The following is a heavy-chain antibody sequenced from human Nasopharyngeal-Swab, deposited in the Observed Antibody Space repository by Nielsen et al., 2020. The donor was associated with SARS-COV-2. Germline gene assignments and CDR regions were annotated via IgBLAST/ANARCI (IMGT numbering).Heavy chain of an antibody. CDR3: ATSIVVVPAAISPDAFDI. V-gene: IGHV4-61*05. J-gene: IGHJ3*02. CDR1: GGSISSSSYY. CDR2: IYYSGST. D-gene: IGHD2-2*02. Sequence: SETLSLTCTVSGGSISSSSYYWSWIRQPPGKGLEWIGYIYYSGSTNYNPSLKSRVTISVDTSKNQFSLKLSSVTAADTAVYYCATSIVVVPAAISPDAFDIWGQGTMVTVSS.